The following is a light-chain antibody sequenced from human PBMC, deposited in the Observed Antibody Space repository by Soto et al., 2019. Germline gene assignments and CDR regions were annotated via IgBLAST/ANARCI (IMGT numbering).Light chain of an antibody. J-gene: IGKJ2*01. V-gene: IGKV3-20*01. CDR3: QQYGSSPYN. Sequence: EIVLTQSPGTLSLSPGERASLSCGASQSVSSTYLAWYQHKPGQAPRLLIYGASSRATGIPDRFSGSGSGTDFTLTISRLEPEDFAVYYCQQYGSSPYNFGQGTKLEIK. CDR2: GAS. CDR1: QSVSSTY.